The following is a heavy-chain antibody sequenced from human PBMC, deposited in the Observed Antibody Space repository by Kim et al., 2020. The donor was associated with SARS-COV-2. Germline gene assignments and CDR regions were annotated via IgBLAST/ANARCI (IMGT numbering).Heavy chain of an antibody. CDR2: ISSSSSYI. CDR3: AREFPRSKYSSSWVSSYYYGMDV. Sequence: GGSLRLSCAASGFTFSSYSMNWVRQAPGKGLEWVSSISSSSSYIYYADSVKGRFTISRDNAKNSLYLQMNSLRAEDTAVYYCAREFPRSKYSSSWVSSYYYGMDVWGQGTTVTVSS. D-gene: IGHD6-13*01. V-gene: IGHV3-21*01. J-gene: IGHJ6*02. CDR1: GFTFSSYS.